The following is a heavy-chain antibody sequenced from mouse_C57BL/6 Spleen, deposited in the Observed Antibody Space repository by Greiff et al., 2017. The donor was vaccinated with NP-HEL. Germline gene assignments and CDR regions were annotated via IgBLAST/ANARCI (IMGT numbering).Heavy chain of an antibody. V-gene: IGHV2-9-1*01. CDR1: GFSLTSYA. CDR2: IWTGGGT. Sequence: VQLVESGPGLVAPSQSLSITCTVSGFSLTSYAISWVRQPPGKGLEWLGVIWTGGGTNYNSALKSRLSISKDNSKSQVFLKMNSLQTDDTARYYCARTLHYGSSFPLDYWGQGTTLTVSS. D-gene: IGHD1-1*01. CDR3: ARTLHYGSSFPLDY. J-gene: IGHJ2*01.